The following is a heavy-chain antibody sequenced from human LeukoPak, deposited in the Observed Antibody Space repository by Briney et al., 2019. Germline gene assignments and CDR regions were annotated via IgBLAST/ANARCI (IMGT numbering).Heavy chain of an antibody. D-gene: IGHD1-26*01. Sequence: PGGSLRLSCAASGFTFSSYGMHWVRQAPGKGLEWVAVIWYDGSNKYYADSVKGRFTISRDNSKNTLYLQMNSLRAEDTAVNYCARDLGSGTYSSYFDYWGQGTLVTVSS. CDR3: ARDLGSGTYSSYFDY. CDR1: GFTFSSYG. CDR2: IWYDGSNK. V-gene: IGHV3-33*01. J-gene: IGHJ4*02.